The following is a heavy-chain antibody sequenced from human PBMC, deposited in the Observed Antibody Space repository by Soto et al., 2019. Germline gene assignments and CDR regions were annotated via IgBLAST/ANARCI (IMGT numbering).Heavy chain of an antibody. CDR1: GFTLSNAW. CDR2: IKSKTDGGTA. D-gene: IGHD6-13*01. Sequence: EVQLVEPGGGLVKPGGSLRLSCAASGFTLSNAWMHWVRQTPGKGLEWVGRIKSKTDGGTADYAAPVKGRFTISRDDSQNTLFLQMNSLNTEDTAVYYCCTDQGDSSSWYHFDYWGQGTSVTVSS. V-gene: IGHV3-15*07. CDR3: CTDQGDSSSWYHFDY. J-gene: IGHJ4*02.